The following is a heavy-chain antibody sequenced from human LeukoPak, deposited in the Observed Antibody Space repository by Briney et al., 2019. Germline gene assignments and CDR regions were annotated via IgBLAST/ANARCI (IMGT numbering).Heavy chain of an antibody. CDR3: ARQTGGGSPGAFDI. CDR1: GGSFSGYY. J-gene: IGHJ3*02. V-gene: IGHV4-34*01. Sequence: SETLSLTCAVYGGSFSGYYWSWIRQPPGKGLEWIGEINHSGSTNYNPSLKSRVTISVDTSKNQFSLKLSSVTAADTAVYYCARQTGGGSPGAFDIWGQGIIVTVSS. CDR2: INHSGST. D-gene: IGHD2-15*01.